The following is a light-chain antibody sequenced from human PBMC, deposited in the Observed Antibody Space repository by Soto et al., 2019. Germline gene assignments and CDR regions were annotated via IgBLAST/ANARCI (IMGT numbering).Light chain of an antibody. CDR2: WAS. CDR1: QSILKSSIKKNS. CDR3: QQYYSSSLT. J-gene: IGKJ4*01. Sequence: DIVMTQSPDSLAVSLGERATIKCRSSQSILKSSIKKNSLAWYQQKPGQPPRLXIYWASTRDSGGPDRFSGSGSGTDVTLTITRLQAADVAVYYCQQYYSSSLTFGGGTKVDIK. V-gene: IGKV4-1*01.